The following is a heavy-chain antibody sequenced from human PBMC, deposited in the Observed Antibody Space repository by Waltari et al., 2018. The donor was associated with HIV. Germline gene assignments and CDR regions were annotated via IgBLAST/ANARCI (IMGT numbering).Heavy chain of an antibody. CDR3: ARGGAMVRGIYYYYYGMDV. J-gene: IGHJ6*02. V-gene: IGHV3-66*01. Sequence: EVQVVESGGGLVQPGGSLRLSCAASGFTVSDNYMSWVRLAPGKGLEWVSVFYRGGSTYYAESVQGRFTISRDNSKNTVSLQMNSLRVEDTAVYYCARGGAMVRGIYYYYYGMDVRGRGTTVTVSS. CDR1: GFTVSDNY. D-gene: IGHD3-10*01. CDR2: FYRGGST.